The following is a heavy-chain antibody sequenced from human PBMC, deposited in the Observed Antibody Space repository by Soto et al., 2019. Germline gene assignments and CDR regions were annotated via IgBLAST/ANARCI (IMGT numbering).Heavy chain of an antibody. J-gene: IGHJ6*02. CDR1: GGSISSYY. V-gene: IGHV4-59*05. CDR2: IYYSGST. CDR3: ARVTGRYYYGMDV. D-gene: IGHD2-21*02. Sequence: PSETLSLTCTVSGGSISSYYWSWIRQPPGKGLEWIGSIYYSGSTYYNPSLKSRVTISVDTSKNQFSLKLSSVTAADTAVYYCARVTGRYYYGMDVWGQGTTVTVSS.